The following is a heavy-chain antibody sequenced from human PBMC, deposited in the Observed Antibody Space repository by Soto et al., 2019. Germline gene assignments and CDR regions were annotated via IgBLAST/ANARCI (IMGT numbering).Heavy chain of an antibody. CDR1: GYTFTSSD. V-gene: IGHV1-8*01. Sequence: QVQLVQSGAEVKKPGASVKVSCKASGYTFTSSDINWVRQATGQGLEWMGWMNPNTGNTGYAQKCQGRITLTRSTSISTAYLELSSLNSDDSAVYYCARGASPWGQGTLVTVSS. CDR2: MNPNTGNT. CDR3: ARGASP. J-gene: IGHJ5*02.